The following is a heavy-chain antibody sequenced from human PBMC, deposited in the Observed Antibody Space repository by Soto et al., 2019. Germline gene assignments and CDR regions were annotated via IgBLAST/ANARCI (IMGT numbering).Heavy chain of an antibody. Sequence: PGGSLRLSCAASGFTFSSYGMHWVRQAPGKGLEWVAVISYDGSNKYYADSVKGRFTISRDNSKNTLYLQMNSLRAEDTAVYYCAKDGYPFILTGDPTTNYWGQGTLVTVSS. CDR3: AKDGYPFILTGDPTTNY. V-gene: IGHV3-30*18. D-gene: IGHD3-9*01. J-gene: IGHJ4*02. CDR1: GFTFSSYG. CDR2: ISYDGSNK.